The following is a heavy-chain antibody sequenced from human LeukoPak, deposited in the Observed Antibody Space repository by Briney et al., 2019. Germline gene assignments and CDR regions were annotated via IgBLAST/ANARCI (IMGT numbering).Heavy chain of an antibody. D-gene: IGHD3-16*02. CDR3: ATGLRGVWGSYHLDY. V-gene: IGHV1-46*01. J-gene: IGHJ4*02. CDR1: GYTFTSYY. Sequence: GASVKVSCKASGYTFTSYYMHWVRQAPGQGLEWMGIINPSGGSTSYAQKFQGRVTMTRDTSTSTVYMELSSLRSEDTAVYYCATGLRGVWGSYHLDYWGQGTLVTVSS. CDR2: INPSGGST.